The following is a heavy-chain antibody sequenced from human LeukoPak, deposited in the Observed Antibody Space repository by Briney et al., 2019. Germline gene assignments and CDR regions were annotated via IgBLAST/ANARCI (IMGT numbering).Heavy chain of an antibody. CDR2: IWYDGSNK. V-gene: IGHV3-33*01. D-gene: IGHD3-22*01. CDR1: GFTFSSYG. J-gene: IGHJ4*02. Sequence: GGSLRLSCAASGFTFSSYGMHWVRQAPGKGLEWVAVIWYDGSNKYYADSVKGRFTISRDNSKNTLYLQMNSLRAEDTAVYYCARDPGGGSSGYYFDYWGQGTLVTVSS. CDR3: ARDPGGGSSGYYFDY.